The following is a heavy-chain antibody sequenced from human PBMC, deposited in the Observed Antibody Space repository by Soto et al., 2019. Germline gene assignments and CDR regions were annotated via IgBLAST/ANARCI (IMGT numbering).Heavy chain of an antibody. CDR3: ARQVGATGIAAAGTYGQVDYYYGMDV. V-gene: IGHV4-39*01. Sequence: PSETLSLTCTVSGGSISSSSYYWGWIRQPPGKGLEWIGRIYYSGSTYYNPSLKSRVTISVDTSKNHFSLKLSSVTAADTAVYYCARQVGATGIAAAGTYGQVDYYYGMDVWGQGTKVTVSS. J-gene: IGHJ6*02. CDR1: GGSISSSSYY. D-gene: IGHD6-13*01. CDR2: IYYSGST.